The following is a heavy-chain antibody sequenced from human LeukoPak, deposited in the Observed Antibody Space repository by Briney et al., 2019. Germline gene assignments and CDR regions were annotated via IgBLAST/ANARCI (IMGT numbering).Heavy chain of an antibody. CDR2: INPNSGGT. CDR1: GYTFTGYY. J-gene: IGHJ4*02. Sequence: ASVKVSCKASGYTFTGYYMHWVRQAPEQGLEWMGWINPNSGGTNYAQKFQGRVTMTRDTSISTAYMELSRLRSDDTAVYYCAGGQYVDTAMVPLDYWGQGTVVTVSS. D-gene: IGHD5-18*01. V-gene: IGHV1-2*02. CDR3: AGGQYVDTAMVPLDY.